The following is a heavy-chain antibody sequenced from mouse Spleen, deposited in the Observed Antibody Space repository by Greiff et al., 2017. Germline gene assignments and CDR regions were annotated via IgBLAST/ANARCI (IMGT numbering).Heavy chain of an antibody. CDR2: INPNYGTT. CDR3: ARGDYGSSPAWFAY. V-gene: IGHV1-39*01. CDR1: GYSFTDYN. Sequence: EVQLQQSGPELVQPGASVKISCKASGYSFTDYNMNWVKQSNGKSLEWIGVINPNYGTTSYNQKFKGKATLTVDQSSSTAYMQLNSLTSEDSAVYYCARGDYGSSPAWFAYWGQGTLVTVSA. D-gene: IGHD1-1*01. J-gene: IGHJ3*01.